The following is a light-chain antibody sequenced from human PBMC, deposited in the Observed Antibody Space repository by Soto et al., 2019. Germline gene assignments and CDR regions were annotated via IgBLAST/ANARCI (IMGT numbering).Light chain of an antibody. CDR2: AVT. J-gene: IGLJ1*01. CDR1: SSGVGGYNY. Sequence: QPALTQPRSVSGSPGQSVTISCTGTSSGVGGYNYVSWYQQYPGKAPKVMIYAVTKRPSGVPDRISGSKSGNTASLTISGLQAEDEADYYCCSYAGSYTHYVFGTGTKVTVL. V-gene: IGLV2-11*01. CDR3: CSYAGSYTHYV.